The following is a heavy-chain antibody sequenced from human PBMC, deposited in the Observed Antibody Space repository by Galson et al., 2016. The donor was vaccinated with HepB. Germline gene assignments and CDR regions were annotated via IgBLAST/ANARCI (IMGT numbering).Heavy chain of an antibody. CDR1: GFTFTSYA. D-gene: IGHD3-3*01. CDR2: LNGSGRKT. CDR3: AKSFVKKDFWSYYLADAFDI. V-gene: IGHV3-23*01. J-gene: IGHJ3*02. Sequence: SLRLSCAASGFTFTSYALSWVRQAPGRGLEWVSTLNGSGRKTYYSDSVKGRLTTSRDNSKNTLFLQMNSLRVEDTAVDYCAKSFVKKDFWSYYLADAFDIRGQGTTVTVST.